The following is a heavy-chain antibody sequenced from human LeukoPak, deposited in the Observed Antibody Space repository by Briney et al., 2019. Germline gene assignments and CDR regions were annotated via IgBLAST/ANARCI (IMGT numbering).Heavy chain of an antibody. Sequence: SETLSLTCTVSGGSITTTTYYWGWIRQPPGKGLEWIGSIYYSVSPYYNPSLTGRVSISVDTSKNQFFLKVGSVTAADTAVYYCVSLPTYADEAAGESAHWGQGTLVTVSS. CDR3: VSLPTYADEAAGESAH. CDR2: IYYSVSP. CDR1: GGSITTTTYY. D-gene: IGHD6-13*01. V-gene: IGHV4-39*01. J-gene: IGHJ4*02.